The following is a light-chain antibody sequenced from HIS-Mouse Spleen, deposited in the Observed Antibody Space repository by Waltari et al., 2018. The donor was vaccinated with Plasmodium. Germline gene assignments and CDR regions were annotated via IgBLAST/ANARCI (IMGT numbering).Light chain of an antibody. CDR1: HLGDKY. CDR3: QAWDSSTVV. V-gene: IGLV3-1*01. CDR2: QDS. J-gene: IGLJ2*01. Sequence: SYELTQPPSVSVSPGQTASITCSGDHLGDKYACWYQQEPGQSPVLVIYQDSKRPSGIPERFSGSNSGNTATLTISGTQAMDEADYYCQAWDSSTVVFGGGTKLTVL.